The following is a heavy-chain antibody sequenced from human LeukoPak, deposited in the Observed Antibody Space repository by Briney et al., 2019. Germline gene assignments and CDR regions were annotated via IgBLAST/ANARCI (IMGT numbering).Heavy chain of an antibody. D-gene: IGHD6-19*01. Sequence: SETLSLTCTVSGGSISSYYCSWIRQPPGKGLEWIGYINYNGGTNYNPSLKSRVTISVDTSKNQCSLKLNSVTAADTAVYYCARDSVGQWLDYWGQGTLVTVSS. CDR1: GGSISSYY. J-gene: IGHJ4*02. CDR3: ARDSVGQWLDY. CDR2: INYNGGT. V-gene: IGHV4-59*01.